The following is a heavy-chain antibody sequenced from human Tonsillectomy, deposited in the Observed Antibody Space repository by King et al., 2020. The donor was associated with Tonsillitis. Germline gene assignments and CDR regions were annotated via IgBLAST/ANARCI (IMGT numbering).Heavy chain of an antibody. V-gene: IGHV3-30*18. CDR2: ISYDGSNK. D-gene: IGHD6-25*01. CDR1: GFTFSSYG. CDR3: AKAGAAAGPYYYYYGMDV. J-gene: IGHJ6*02. Sequence: VQLVESGGGVVQPGRSLRLSCAASGFTFSSYGMLWVRQVPGKGLEWVAVISYDGSNKYYADSVKGRFTISRDNSKNTLYLQMNSLRAEDTAVYYCAKAGAAAGPYYYYYGMDVWGQGTTVTVSS.